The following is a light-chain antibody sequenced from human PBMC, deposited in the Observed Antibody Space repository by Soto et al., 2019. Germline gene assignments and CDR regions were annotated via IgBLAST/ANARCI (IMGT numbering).Light chain of an antibody. CDR1: QSVSGN. CDR2: GAS. J-gene: IGKJ1*01. CDR3: QQYNNWPPA. V-gene: IGKV3-15*01. Sequence: EIVMTQSPATLSVSPGERATLSCRASQSVSGNLAWYQQKPGQAPRLLIYGASTRATAIPARFSGGGSGTEFTLTISSLQSEDFVVYYCQQYNNWPPAFGQGTKVEIK.